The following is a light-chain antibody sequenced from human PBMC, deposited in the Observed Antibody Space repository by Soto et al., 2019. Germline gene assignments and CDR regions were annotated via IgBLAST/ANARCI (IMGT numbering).Light chain of an antibody. CDR3: QQFNAWTWT. Sequence: EIVMTQSPATLSVSPEARATLSCRASQSISTNLAWYQHRPGQPHSLLMYGAATRANGVPARFSGGGPGTRVTLANTSREPEDFAVYYCQQFNAWTWTFGQGTKVEIK. V-gene: IGKV3-15*01. CDR1: QSISTN. J-gene: IGKJ1*01. CDR2: GAA.